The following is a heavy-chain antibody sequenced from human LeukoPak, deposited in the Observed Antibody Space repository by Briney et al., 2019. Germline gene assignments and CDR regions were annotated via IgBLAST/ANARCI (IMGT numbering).Heavy chain of an antibody. J-gene: IGHJ4*02. CDR2: ISSSGSTI. CDR3: ARSILWFGELDY. D-gene: IGHD3-10*01. CDR1: GFTFSSYE. Sequence: GGSLRLSCAASGFTFSSYEMNWVRQAPGKGLEWVSYISSSGSTIYYADSVKGRFTISRDNAKNSLYLQMNSLRAEDTAVYYCARSILWFGELDYWGQGTLVIVSS. V-gene: IGHV3-48*03.